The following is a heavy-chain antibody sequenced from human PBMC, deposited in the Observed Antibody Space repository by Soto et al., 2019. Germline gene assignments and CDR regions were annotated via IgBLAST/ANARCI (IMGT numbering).Heavy chain of an antibody. Sequence: PGGSLRLSCAASGFTFSSYGMHWVRQAPGKGLEWVAVISYDGSNKYYADSVKGRFTISRDNSKNTLYLQMNSLRAEDTAVYYCAGEGPPIRAHNPPEYFQHWGQGTPVTVSS. CDR2: ISYDGSNK. V-gene: IGHV3-30*03. J-gene: IGHJ1*01. CDR3: AGEGPPIRAHNPPEYFQH. CDR1: GFTFSSYG.